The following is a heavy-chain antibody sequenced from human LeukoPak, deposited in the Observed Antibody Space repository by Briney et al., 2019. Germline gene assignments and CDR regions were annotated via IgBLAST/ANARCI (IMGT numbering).Heavy chain of an antibody. CDR1: GFTFSSYG. D-gene: IGHD3-10*01. V-gene: IGHV3-30*18. CDR2: ISYDGSNK. CDR3: AQAHGSGSYHPVY. Sequence: PGGSLRLSCAASGFTFSSYGMHWVRQAPGKGLEGVALISYDGSNKYYADSVKGRFTISRDNSKNTLYLQINSLRAEDTAVYYCAQAHGSGSYHPVYSGQGTLGTVSS. J-gene: IGHJ4*02.